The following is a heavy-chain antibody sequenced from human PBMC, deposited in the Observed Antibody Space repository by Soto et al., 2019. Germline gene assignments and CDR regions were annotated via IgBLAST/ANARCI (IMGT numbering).Heavy chain of an antibody. CDR2: IIPTFGTA. V-gene: IGHV1-69*13. Sequence: SVKVSCKASGGTFSSYAISWVRQAPGQGLEWMGGIIPTFGTANYAQKFQGRVTITADESTSTAYMELSSLRSEDTAVYYCARPQAHYYGSGSSFDYWGQGTLVTVSS. CDR1: GGTFSSYA. CDR3: ARPQAHYYGSGSSFDY. J-gene: IGHJ4*02. D-gene: IGHD3-10*01.